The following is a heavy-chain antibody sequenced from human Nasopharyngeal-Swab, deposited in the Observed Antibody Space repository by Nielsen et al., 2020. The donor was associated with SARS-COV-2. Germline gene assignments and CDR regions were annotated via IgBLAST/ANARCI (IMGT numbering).Heavy chain of an antibody. D-gene: IGHD3-16*02. CDR1: GGSISSGGYF. J-gene: IGHJ3*01. Sequence: SETLSLTCTVSGGSISSGGYFWSWIRQHPGKGLEWIGYIHYTGNTYYNPSLESRLTLSVATSQHHFSLRLNSVTAADTAVYYCAREVIEQAVSDAFDFWGQGTMVTVSS. V-gene: IGHV4-31*03. CDR3: AREVIEQAVSDAFDF. CDR2: IHYTGNT.